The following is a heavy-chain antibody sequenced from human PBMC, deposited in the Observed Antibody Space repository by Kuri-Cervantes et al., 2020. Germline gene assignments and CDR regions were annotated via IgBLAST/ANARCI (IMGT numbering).Heavy chain of an antibody. CDR3: ARVFSYYYGSGSDTFYFDY. J-gene: IGHJ4*02. Sequence: LSLTCAASGFTFSNYWMHWVRQAPGKGLVWVSRVNSDGKNTGYADSVKGRFTISRDNAKNTLYLQMNSLRAEDTAVYYCARVFSYYYGSGSDTFYFDYWGQGSLVTVSS. CDR2: VNSDGKNT. V-gene: IGHV3-74*01. D-gene: IGHD3-10*01. CDR1: GFTFSNYW.